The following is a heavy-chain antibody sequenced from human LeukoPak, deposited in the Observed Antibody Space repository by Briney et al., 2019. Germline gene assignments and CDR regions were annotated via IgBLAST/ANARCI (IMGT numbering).Heavy chain of an antibody. J-gene: IGHJ4*02. V-gene: IGHV1-3*01. CDR1: GYTFTSYS. D-gene: IGHD3-10*01. CDR2: INAGNGNT. CDR3: ARELGHYYGSGSYYNGFDY. Sequence: GAPVKVSCKASGYTFTSYSMHWVRQAPGQRLEWMGWINAGNGNTKYSQKFLGRVTITRDTSASTAYMELSSLRSEDTAVYYCARELGHYYGSGSYYNGFDYWGRGTLVTVFS.